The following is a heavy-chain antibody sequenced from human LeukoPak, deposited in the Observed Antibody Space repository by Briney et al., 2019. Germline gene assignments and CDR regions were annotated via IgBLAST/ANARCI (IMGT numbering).Heavy chain of an antibody. CDR2: ISYDGSDK. CDR3: ARAVYRSGGYYFDY. J-gene: IGHJ4*02. CDR1: GFTFSSYA. V-gene: IGHV3-30*04. Sequence: GGSLRLSCAASGFTFSSYAMRWVRQAPGKGLEWVAVISYDGSDKNYADSVKGRFTISRDNSKNTLYLQMNSLRAEDTAVYYCARAVYRSGGYYFDYWGQGTLVIVSS. D-gene: IGHD6-19*01.